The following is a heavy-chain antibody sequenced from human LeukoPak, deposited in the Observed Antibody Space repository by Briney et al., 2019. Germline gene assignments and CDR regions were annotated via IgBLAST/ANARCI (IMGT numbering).Heavy chain of an antibody. CDR1: GFTLSDYY. CDR2: SSSSGSTI. J-gene: IGHJ6*02. Sequence: GGSLRLSCAASGFTLSDYYMSWIRQAPGKGLEWVSYSSSSGSTIYYADSVKGRFTISRDNAKNSLYLQMNSLRAEDTAVYYCAREPPMGRYYHGMDVWGQGTTVTVSS. CDR3: AREPPMGRYYHGMDV. V-gene: IGHV3-11*01. D-gene: IGHD3-10*01.